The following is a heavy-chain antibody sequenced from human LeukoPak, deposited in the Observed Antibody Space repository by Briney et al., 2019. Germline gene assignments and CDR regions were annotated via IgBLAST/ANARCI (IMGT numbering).Heavy chain of an antibody. Sequence: GGSLRLSCAASGFTFSSYSMNWVRQAPGKGLEWVSSISSSSSYIYYADSVKGRFTISRDNAKNSLYLQMNSLRAEDTAVYYCARGVTYDSSGYYVAYFDYWGQGTLVTVSS. CDR2: ISSSSSYI. J-gene: IGHJ4*02. CDR3: ARGVTYDSSGYYVAYFDY. D-gene: IGHD3-22*01. V-gene: IGHV3-21*01. CDR1: GFTFSSYS.